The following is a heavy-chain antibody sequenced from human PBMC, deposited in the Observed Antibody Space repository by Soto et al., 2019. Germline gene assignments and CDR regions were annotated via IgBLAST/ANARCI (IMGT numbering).Heavy chain of an antibody. CDR1: GGSISSGGYY. J-gene: IGHJ4*02. CDR3: AREPRVDYDTPAGFDY. D-gene: IGHD3-9*01. Sequence: SETLSLTCTVSGGSISSGGYYWSWIRQHPGKSLEWIGYIYYSGSTYYNPSLKSRVTISVDTSKNQFSLKLSSVTAADTAVYYCAREPRVDYDTPAGFDYWGQGTLVTVSS. CDR2: IYYSGST. V-gene: IGHV4-31*03.